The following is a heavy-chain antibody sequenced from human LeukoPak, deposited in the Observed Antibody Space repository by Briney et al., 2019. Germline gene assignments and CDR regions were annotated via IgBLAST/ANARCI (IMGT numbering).Heavy chain of an antibody. Sequence: GGSLRLSCAASGFTFSSYSMNWVRQAPGKGLEWVSSISSSSSSYIYYADSVKGRFTISRDNAKNSLYLQMNSLRAEDTAVYYCAREGVAVAATDYWGQGTLVTVSS. CDR3: AREGVAVAATDY. CDR1: GFTFSSYS. D-gene: IGHD6-19*01. J-gene: IGHJ4*02. CDR2: ISSSSSSYI. V-gene: IGHV3-21*01.